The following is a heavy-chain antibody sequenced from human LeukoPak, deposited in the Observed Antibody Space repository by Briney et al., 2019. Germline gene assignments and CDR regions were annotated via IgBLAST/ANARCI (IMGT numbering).Heavy chain of an antibody. Sequence: SVKVSCKASGYTFTSYYMHWVRQATGQGLEWMGWMNPNSGDTAYAQKFQGRVAMTRDTSISTAYMELSSLRSEDTAVYYCARGLGDYYDTSGYYYAVPAHWGQGTLVTVSS. V-gene: IGHV1-8*02. CDR2: MNPNSGDT. D-gene: IGHD3-22*01. J-gene: IGHJ4*02. CDR1: GYTFTSYY. CDR3: ARGLGDYYDTSGYYYAVPAH.